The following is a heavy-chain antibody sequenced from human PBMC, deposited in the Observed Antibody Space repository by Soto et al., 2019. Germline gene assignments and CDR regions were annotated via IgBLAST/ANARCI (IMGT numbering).Heavy chain of an antibody. D-gene: IGHD3-10*01. CDR1: GFTFSSYA. CDR3: AKTESYYGSGRRFDY. Sequence: EVQLLESGGGLVQPGGSLRLSCAASGFTFSSYAMSWVRQAPGKGLEWVSAISGSGGSTYYADSVKGRFTISRDNSKNTLYLQMYSLRAEDTAVYYCAKTESYYGSGRRFDYWGQGTLVTVSS. CDR2: ISGSGGST. J-gene: IGHJ4*02. V-gene: IGHV3-23*01.